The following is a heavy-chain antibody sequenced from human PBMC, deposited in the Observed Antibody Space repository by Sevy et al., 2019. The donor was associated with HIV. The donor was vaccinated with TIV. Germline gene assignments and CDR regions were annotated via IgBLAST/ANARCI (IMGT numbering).Heavy chain of an antibody. CDR3: AKDGYDYIWGSYPNLNYYYYYYGMDV. Sequence: GGSLRLSCAASGFTFSSYAMSWVRQAPGKGLEWVSAISGSGGSTYYAHSVKGRFTISRDNSKNTLYLQMNSLRAEDTAVYYCAKDGYDYIWGSYPNLNYYYYYYGMDVWGQGTTVTVSS. J-gene: IGHJ6*02. CDR2: ISGSGGST. CDR1: GFTFSSYA. V-gene: IGHV3-23*01. D-gene: IGHD3-16*02.